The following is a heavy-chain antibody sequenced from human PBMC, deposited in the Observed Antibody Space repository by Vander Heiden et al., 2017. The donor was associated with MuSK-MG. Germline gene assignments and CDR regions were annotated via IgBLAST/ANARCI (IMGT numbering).Heavy chain of an antibody. CDR2: ARYDGSNR. D-gene: IGHD2-2*01. V-gene: IGHV3-30*02. Sequence: QVQLVESGGGVVQPGGSLRLCCVASGFTFSSYGMHWVRQTPGKGLEWVAFARYDGSNRHYGDSVRGRFTISRDNSKNTLYLQMNRLTNGDTGVYYCAKIEGTVVTIDQWGQGTLVTVSS. CDR3: AKIEGTVVTIDQ. J-gene: IGHJ4*02. CDR1: GFTFSSYG.